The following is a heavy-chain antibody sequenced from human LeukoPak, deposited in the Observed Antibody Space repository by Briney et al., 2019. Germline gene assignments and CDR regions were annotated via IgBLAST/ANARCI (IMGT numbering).Heavy chain of an antibody. CDR1: GGSISSYY. CDR2: IYYSGST. Sequence: SETLSLTCTVSGGSISSYYWSWIRQPPGKGLEWIGCIYYSGSTNYNPSLKSRVTISVDTSKNQFSLKLSSVTAADTAVYYCARPRGGYDAFDIWGQGTMVTVSS. J-gene: IGHJ3*02. CDR3: ARPRGGYDAFDI. V-gene: IGHV4-59*01. D-gene: IGHD3-16*01.